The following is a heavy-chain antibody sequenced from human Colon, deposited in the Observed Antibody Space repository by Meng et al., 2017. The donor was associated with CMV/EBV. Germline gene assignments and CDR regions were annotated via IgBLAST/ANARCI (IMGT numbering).Heavy chain of an antibody. CDR3: AREGVGGTGWGRYFDY. CDR2: TSYDGSNK. CDR1: GFTFSSYA. D-gene: IGHD3-3*01. V-gene: IGHV3-30*04. Sequence: GGSLRLSCAASGFTFSSYAMHWVRQAPGKGLEWVAVTSYDGSNKYYADSVKGRFTISRDNSQNTLFLQMNSLRAEDTAVYYCAREGVGGTGWGRYFDYWGQGTLVTVSS. J-gene: IGHJ4*02.